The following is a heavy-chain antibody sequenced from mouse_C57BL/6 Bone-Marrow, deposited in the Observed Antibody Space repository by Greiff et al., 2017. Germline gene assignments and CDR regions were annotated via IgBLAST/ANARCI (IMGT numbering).Heavy chain of an antibody. CDR3: ARWLQYYYAMDY. D-gene: IGHD2-2*01. CDR1: GYTFTSYW. Sequence: QVQLQQPGAELVKPGASVKLSCKASGYTFTSYWMHWVKQRPGQGLEWIGMIHPNSGSTNYNQKFKSKATLTVDKSSSTAYMQLGSLTSEDSAVYYCARWLQYYYAMDYWGQGTSVTVSS. CDR2: IHPNSGST. V-gene: IGHV1-64*01. J-gene: IGHJ4*01.